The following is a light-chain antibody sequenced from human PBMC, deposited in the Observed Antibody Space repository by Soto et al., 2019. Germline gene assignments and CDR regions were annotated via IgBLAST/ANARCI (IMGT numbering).Light chain of an antibody. CDR2: DVS. J-gene: IGLJ2*01. V-gene: IGLV2-11*01. CDR1: SSDVGDYNY. Sequence: QSALTQPRSVSGSPGQSVTISCTGTSSDVGDYNYVSWYQQHPGKTPKLMIYDVSKRPSGVPGRFSGSKSGNTASLTISGLQAEDEADYYCCSYAGTYPHVVFGGGTKVTVL. CDR3: CSYAGTYPHVV.